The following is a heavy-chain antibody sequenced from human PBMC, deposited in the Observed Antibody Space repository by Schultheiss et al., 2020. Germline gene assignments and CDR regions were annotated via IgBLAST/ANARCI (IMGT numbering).Heavy chain of an antibody. V-gene: IGHV4-38-2*01. CDR1: GYSISSGYY. J-gene: IGHJ6*02. CDR2: IYYSGST. Sequence: SETLSLTCAVSGYSISSGYYWGWIRQPPGKGLEWIGYIYYSGSTYYNPSLKSRVTISVDRSKNQFSLKLSSVTAADTAVYYCARGVATPEPNGMDVWGQGTTVTVSS. D-gene: IGHD5-12*01. CDR3: ARGVATPEPNGMDV.